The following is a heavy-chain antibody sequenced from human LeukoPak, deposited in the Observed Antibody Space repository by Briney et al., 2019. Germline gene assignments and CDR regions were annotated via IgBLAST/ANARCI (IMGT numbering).Heavy chain of an antibody. J-gene: IGHJ6*04. CDR1: GGSFSGYY. CDR3: ARGGDIVVAPYYYGTDV. V-gene: IGHV4-34*01. D-gene: IGHD2-15*01. CDR2: INHSGST. Sequence: PSETLSLTCAVYGGSFSGYYWSWIRQPPGKGLEWIGEINHSGSTNYNPSLKSRVTISVDTSKNQFSLKLSSVTAADTAVYYCARGGDIVVAPYYYGTDVWGKGTTVTVSS.